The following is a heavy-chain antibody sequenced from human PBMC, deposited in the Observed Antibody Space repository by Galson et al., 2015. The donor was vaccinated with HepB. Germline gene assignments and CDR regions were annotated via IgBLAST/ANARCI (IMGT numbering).Heavy chain of an antibody. Sequence: SLRLSCAASGFSFSTYGMHWVRQAPGKGLEWVGVIWSNRVTQYYADSVKGRFTISRDNSRNMLFLQLDSLRAEDTAVYYCASGSATTVTKYYFDYWGQGTLVTVSS. CDR2: IWSNRVTQ. CDR3: ASGSATTVTKYYFDY. D-gene: IGHD4-17*01. CDR1: GFSFSTYG. V-gene: IGHV3-33*01. J-gene: IGHJ4*02.